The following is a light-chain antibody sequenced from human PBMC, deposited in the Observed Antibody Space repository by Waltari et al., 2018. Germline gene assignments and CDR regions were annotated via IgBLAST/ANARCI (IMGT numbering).Light chain of an antibody. V-gene: IGLV4-69*01. CDR3: QTWDNGIRV. CDR1: CGHSSHP. Sequence: QLVLTQSPSASASLGASVKLTCTPSCGHSSHPIACHQQQPEKGPRYLMKVNSDGSHDKGDGIPDRFSGSSSGAERYLTISSLQSEDEADYYCQTWDNGIRVFGGGTKLTVL. CDR2: VNSDGSH. J-gene: IGLJ3*02.